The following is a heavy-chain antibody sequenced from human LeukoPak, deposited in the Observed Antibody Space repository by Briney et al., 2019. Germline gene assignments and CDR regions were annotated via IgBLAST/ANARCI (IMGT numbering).Heavy chain of an antibody. CDR3: ARDPYCYDSSGYYD. J-gene: IGHJ4*02. CDR1: GFTFSSYS. D-gene: IGHD3-22*01. Sequence: PGGSLRLSCVASGFTFSSYSMNWVRQAPGKGLECVSSISSSSSYIYYADSVKGRFTISRDNAKNSLYLQMNSLRAEDTAVYYCARDPYCYDSSGYYDWGQGTLVTVSS. V-gene: IGHV3-21*01. CDR2: ISSSSSYI.